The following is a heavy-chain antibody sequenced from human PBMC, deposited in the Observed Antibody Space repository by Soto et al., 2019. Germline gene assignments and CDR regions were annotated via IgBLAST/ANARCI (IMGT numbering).Heavy chain of an antibody. CDR1: GYTFTSYG. Sequence: ASVKVYCKASGYTFTSYGISWGRQAPGQGLEWMGWISAYNGNTNYAQKLQGRATMTTDTSTSTAYMELRSLRSDDTAVYYCARDWGYSGYDGKHYFDYWGQGTLVTVSS. CDR3: ARDWGYSGYDGKHYFDY. D-gene: IGHD5-12*01. CDR2: ISAYNGNT. J-gene: IGHJ4*02. V-gene: IGHV1-18*04.